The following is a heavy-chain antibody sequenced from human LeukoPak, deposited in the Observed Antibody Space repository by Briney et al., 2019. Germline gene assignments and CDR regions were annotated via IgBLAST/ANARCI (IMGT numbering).Heavy chain of an antibody. V-gene: IGHV3-49*04. CDR3: TRVSGDYVGYYYYYMDV. Sequence: PGRSLRLSCTASGFTFGDYAMSWVRQAPGKGLEWVGFIRSKAYGGTTEYAASVKGRFTISRGDSKSIAYLQMNSLKTEDTAVYYCTRVSGDYVGYYYYYMDVWGKGTTVTVSS. CDR1: GFTFGDYA. D-gene: IGHD4-17*01. CDR2: IRSKAYGGTT. J-gene: IGHJ6*03.